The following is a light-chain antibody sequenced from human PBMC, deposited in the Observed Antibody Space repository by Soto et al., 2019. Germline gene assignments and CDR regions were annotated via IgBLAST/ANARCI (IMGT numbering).Light chain of an antibody. J-gene: IGKJ4*01. CDR2: DAS. V-gene: IGKV3-11*01. CDR1: QSVSSF. CDR3: QQRDSWPPLT. Sequence: EIVLTQSPATLSLSPWERATLSCRASQSVSSFLAWYQQKPGQAPRLLIYDASNRATGIPARFSGSGSGTDFTLTISSLEPEDSAVYYCQQRDSWPPLTFGGGTKVEIK.